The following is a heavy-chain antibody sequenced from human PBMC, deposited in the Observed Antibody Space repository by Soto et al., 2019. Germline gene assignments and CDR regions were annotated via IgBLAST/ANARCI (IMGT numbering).Heavy chain of an antibody. CDR2: TNPGGSGK. CDR1: GFTVSSYW. Sequence: HPWGSLRLCCAACGFTVSSYWMSWVRRAPGKGLEWVANTNPGGSGKYYVDSVKGRFTISRDNAKNSLYLQMNSLRVEDTAVYYCARGHTSSSGIYWGTGTLVTVSS. V-gene: IGHV3-7*01. CDR3: ARGHTSSSGIY. D-gene: IGHD6-6*01. J-gene: IGHJ1*01.